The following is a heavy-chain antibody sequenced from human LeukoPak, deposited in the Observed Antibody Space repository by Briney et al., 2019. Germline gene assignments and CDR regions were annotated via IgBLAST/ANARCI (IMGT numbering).Heavy chain of an antibody. CDR2: IFYSGST. V-gene: IGHV4-39*07. Sequence: SETLSLTCTVSSGSISTSNYYWGWVRQPPGKALEWIGNIFYSGSTYYSPSLKSRVTISLDTSRNQFSLKLSSVTAADTAVYYCARDQGYSYGYVHFDYWGQGTLVTVSS. CDR3: ARDQGYSYGYVHFDY. D-gene: IGHD5-18*01. CDR1: SGSISTSNYY. J-gene: IGHJ4*02.